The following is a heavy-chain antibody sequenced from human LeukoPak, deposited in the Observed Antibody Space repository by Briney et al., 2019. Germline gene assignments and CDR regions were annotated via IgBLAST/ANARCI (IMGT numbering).Heavy chain of an antibody. CDR3: AKARGFCSGNNCYSPFDP. J-gene: IGHJ5*02. CDR2: ISGSDGST. D-gene: IGHD2-15*01. Sequence: PGGSLRLSCAASGFTFSSYAMSWVRQAPGKGLEWVASISGSDGSTYYADSVKGRFTISRDNSKNTLYVQMNSLRAEDTGVYYCAKARGFCSGNNCYSPFDPWGQGTLVTVSS. CDR1: GFTFSSYA. V-gene: IGHV3-23*01.